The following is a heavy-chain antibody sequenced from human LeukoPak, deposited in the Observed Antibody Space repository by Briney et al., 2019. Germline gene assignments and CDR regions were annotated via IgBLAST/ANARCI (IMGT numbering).Heavy chain of an antibody. CDR3: LKDRGEY. CDR2: ISWNSGSI. Sequence: GGSLRLSCAASGFTFDDYAMHWVRQAPGKGLEWVSGISWNSGSIGYADSVKGRFTISRDNAKNSLYLQMNSLRAEDTAVYYCLKDRGEYWGQGTLVTVSS. CDR1: GFTFDDYA. D-gene: IGHD3-16*01. J-gene: IGHJ4*02. V-gene: IGHV3-9*01.